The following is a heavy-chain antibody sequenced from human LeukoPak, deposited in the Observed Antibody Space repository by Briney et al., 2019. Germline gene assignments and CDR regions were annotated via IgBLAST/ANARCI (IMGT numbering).Heavy chain of an antibody. CDR1: GYTFTSYG. CDR2: ISAYYGNT. CDR3: ARDYYDFWSGEQPTDY. V-gene: IGHV1-18*01. D-gene: IGHD3-3*01. Sequence: GASVKVSCKASGYTFTSYGITWVRQAPGQGLEWMGWISAYYGNTNYAQNLQGRVTMTTDTSTSTAYMELRSLRSDDTAVYYCARDYYDFWSGEQPTDYWGQGTLVTVSS. J-gene: IGHJ4*02.